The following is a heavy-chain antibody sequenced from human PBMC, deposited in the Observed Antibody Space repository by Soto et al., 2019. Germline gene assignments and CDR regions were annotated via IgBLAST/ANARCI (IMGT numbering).Heavy chain of an antibody. V-gene: IGHV4-34*01. CDR2: INHSGST. D-gene: IGHD4-17*01. Sequence: QVQLQQWGAGLLKPSETLSLTCAVYGGSFSGYYWSWIRQPPGKGLEWIGEINHSGSTNYNPSLNIRVTLSVDTSKNQFSLKLSSVTAADTAVYYCASRPLMTTVTKINYYYYMDVWGKGTTVTVSS. CDR3: ASRPLMTTVTKINYYYYMDV. CDR1: GGSFSGYY. J-gene: IGHJ6*03.